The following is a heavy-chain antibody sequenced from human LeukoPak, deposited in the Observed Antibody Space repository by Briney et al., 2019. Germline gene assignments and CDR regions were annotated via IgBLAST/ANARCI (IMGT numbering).Heavy chain of an antibody. V-gene: IGHV1-69*04. CDR3: ARGGPEYLSDY. J-gene: IGHJ4*02. CDR2: IIPILGIA. CDR1: GGTFSSYA. Sequence: SVKVSCKASGGTFSSYAISWVRQAPGQGLEWMGRIIPILGIANYAQKFPGRVTITADKSTSTAYMELSSLRSEDTAVYYCARGGPEYLSDYWGQGTLVTVSS. D-gene: IGHD2-2*02.